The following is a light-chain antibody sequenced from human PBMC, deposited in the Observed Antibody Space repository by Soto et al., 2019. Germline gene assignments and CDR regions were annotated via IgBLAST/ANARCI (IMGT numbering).Light chain of an antibody. V-gene: IGKV1-39*01. CDR1: QSISGY. Sequence: DIQMTQSPSSLSASVGDRVTITCRASQSISGYLNWYQQKPGKAPNLLIYVASNLQGGVPPRFSGSGSGTEFPLTISSLQPEYLATYYCQQSYMTPQTFGQGTKVEIK. J-gene: IGKJ1*01. CDR2: VAS. CDR3: QQSYMTPQT.